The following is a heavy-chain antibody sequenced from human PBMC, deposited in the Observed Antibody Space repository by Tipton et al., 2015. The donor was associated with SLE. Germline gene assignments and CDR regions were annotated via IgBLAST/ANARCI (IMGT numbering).Heavy chain of an antibody. Sequence: QSGAEVKKPGASAKVSCKASGYTFTSYHIHWVRRAPGQGLEWMGIINPSGGRTSYAQKFQGRVTMTRDTSTSTVYMDLSSLRSEDTAVYYCATLVDSIPYSYGMDVWGQGTTVTVSS. V-gene: IGHV1-46*01. CDR3: ATLVDSIPYSYGMDV. CDR2: INPSGGRT. D-gene: IGHD2-21*01. J-gene: IGHJ6*02. CDR1: GYTFTSYH.